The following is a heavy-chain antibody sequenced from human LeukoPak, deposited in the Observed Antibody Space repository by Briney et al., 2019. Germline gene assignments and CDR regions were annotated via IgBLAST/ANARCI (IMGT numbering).Heavy chain of an antibody. V-gene: IGHV5-51*01. Sequence: GESLKISCKGSGYSFSTYFIGWVRQMPGEGLEWMGIIYPGDSDTRYSPSFQGQVTISADKSISTAFLQWSSLKASDTAIYLCARQAYGGNWGDAFDIWGQGTMVTVSS. J-gene: IGHJ3*02. CDR2: IYPGDSDT. D-gene: IGHD2-21*01. CDR1: GYSFSTYF. CDR3: ARQAYGGNWGDAFDI.